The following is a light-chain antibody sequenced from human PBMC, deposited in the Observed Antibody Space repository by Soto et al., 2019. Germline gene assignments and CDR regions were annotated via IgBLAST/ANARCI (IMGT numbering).Light chain of an antibody. CDR2: GAS. J-gene: IGKJ1*01. CDR3: QQYHIWPSWT. V-gene: IGKV3-15*01. Sequence: EIVLTQSPATLSVSLGDSATLSCRAGQSVSLSLAWYQMRPGQPPRLFIYGASTRATDIPARFRGTGSGTDFTLTISSLQSEDFAVYFCQQYHIWPSWTFGQGTKVELK. CDR1: QSVSLS.